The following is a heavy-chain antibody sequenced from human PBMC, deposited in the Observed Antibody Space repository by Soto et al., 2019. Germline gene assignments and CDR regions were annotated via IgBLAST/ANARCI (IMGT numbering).Heavy chain of an antibody. CDR2: ISGSGGST. Sequence: EVQLLESGGGLVQPGGSLRLSCAASGFTFSSYAMSWVRQAPGKGLEWVPAISGSGGSTYYADSVKGRFTISRDNSKNTLYLQMNSLRAEDTAVYYCARQIVVVITDDYWGQGTLVTVSS. J-gene: IGHJ4*02. V-gene: IGHV3-23*01. D-gene: IGHD3-22*01. CDR3: ARQIVVVITDDY. CDR1: GFTFSSYA.